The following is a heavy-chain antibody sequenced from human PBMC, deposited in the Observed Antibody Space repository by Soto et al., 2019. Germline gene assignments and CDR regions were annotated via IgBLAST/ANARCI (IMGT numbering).Heavy chain of an antibody. J-gene: IGHJ4*02. CDR1: GGTFSSYA. V-gene: IGHV1-69*13. Sequence: PGASVKVSCKASGGTFSSYAISWVRQAPGQGLEWMGGIIPIFGTANYAQKFQGRVTITADESTSTAYLELSSLRSEDTAVYYCAYCPAEYCSGGSCYYRLDYWGQGTLVTVSS. CDR2: IIPIFGTA. CDR3: AYCPAEYCSGGSCYYRLDY. D-gene: IGHD2-15*01.